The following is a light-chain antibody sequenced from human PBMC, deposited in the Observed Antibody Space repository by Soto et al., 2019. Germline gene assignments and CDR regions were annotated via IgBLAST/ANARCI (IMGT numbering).Light chain of an antibody. CDR2: EVS. V-gene: IGLV2-14*01. CDR3: SAHTYGALV. CDR1: SSDVGRSNH. Sequence: QAVVTQPASVSGSPGQSITISCTGTSSDVGRSNHVFWYQQHPGKAPKLIIYEVSSRPSGVSNRFSGSKSGNTASLTISGLQAEDEADYYCSAHTYGALVFGGGTQLTVL. J-gene: IGLJ2*01.